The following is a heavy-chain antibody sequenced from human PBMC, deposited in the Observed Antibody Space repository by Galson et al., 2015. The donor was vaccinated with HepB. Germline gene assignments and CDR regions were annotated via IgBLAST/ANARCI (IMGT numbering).Heavy chain of an antibody. V-gene: IGHV3-7*01. Sequence: SLRLSCAASGFTITTYWMSWVRQAPGKGLEWVANIKQDGSERYYVDSVKGRFTISRDNAKNSLYLQMNSLRAEDTAVYYCARDGSVVAWFGDRDAFDIWGQGTMVTVSS. CDR2: IKQDGSER. J-gene: IGHJ3*02. D-gene: IGHD3-10*01. CDR3: ARDGSVVAWFGDRDAFDI. CDR1: GFTITTYW.